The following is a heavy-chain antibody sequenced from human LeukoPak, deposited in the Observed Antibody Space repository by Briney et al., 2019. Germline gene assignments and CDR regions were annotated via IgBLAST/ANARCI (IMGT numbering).Heavy chain of an antibody. Sequence: GGSLRLSCAASGFTFSSYAMHWVRQAPGKGLEWVAVISYDGSNKYYADSVKGRFTISRDNSKNTLYLQMNSLRAEDTAVYYCASYSEDSSSWEIDYWGQGTLVTVSS. CDR3: ASYSEDSSSWEIDY. CDR2: ISYDGSNK. D-gene: IGHD6-13*01. V-gene: IGHV3-30-3*01. CDR1: GFTFSSYA. J-gene: IGHJ4*02.